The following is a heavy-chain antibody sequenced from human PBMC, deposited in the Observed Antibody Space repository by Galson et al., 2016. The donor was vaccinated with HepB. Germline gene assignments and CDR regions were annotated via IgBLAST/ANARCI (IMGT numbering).Heavy chain of an antibody. CDR1: GYSFTTYW. Sequence: QSGAEVKKPGESLRISCKISGYSFTTYWLNWVRLMPEKGLEWMGRIEPIDSYTNYSPSFQGHVTISVDRSINTAYLQWSSLKASDTAIYYCARRGGGYNGPIPFYYYGMDVWGQGTTVTVSS. J-gene: IGHJ6*02. D-gene: IGHD5-18*01. CDR2: IEPIDSYT. V-gene: IGHV5-10-1*01. CDR3: ARRGGGYNGPIPFYYYGMDV.